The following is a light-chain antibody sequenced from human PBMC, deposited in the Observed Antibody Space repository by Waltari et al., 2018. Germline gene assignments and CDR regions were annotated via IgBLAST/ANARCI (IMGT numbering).Light chain of an antibody. Sequence: QSALTQPASVSGSPGQSITISCTGTSSDVGGYNYVSWYQQNPGKAPKLLIYDVSKRPSGVYNRVSGSKSGNTASLTISGLQAEDEADYYCSSYTSSSTWVFGGGTKVTVL. CDR2: DVS. CDR1: SSDVGGYNY. CDR3: SSYTSSSTWV. J-gene: IGLJ3*02. V-gene: IGLV2-14*01.